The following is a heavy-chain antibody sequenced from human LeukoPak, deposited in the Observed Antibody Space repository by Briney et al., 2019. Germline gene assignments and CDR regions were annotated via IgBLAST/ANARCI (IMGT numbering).Heavy chain of an antibody. V-gene: IGHV3-23*01. CDR1: GFTFSSYA. Sequence: PGGSLRLSCAASGFTFSSYAMSWVRRAPGKGREWGSAISGRGGSTYYAGSVKGRFTISRDNSKNTLYLQMNSLRAEDTAAYYCAKGSAYSSSWYGYFDYWGQGTLVTVSS. CDR3: AKGSAYSSSWYGYFDY. D-gene: IGHD6-13*01. CDR2: ISGRGGST. J-gene: IGHJ4*02.